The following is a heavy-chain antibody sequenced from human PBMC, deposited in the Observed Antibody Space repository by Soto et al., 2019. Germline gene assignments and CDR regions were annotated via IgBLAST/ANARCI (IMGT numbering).Heavy chain of an antibody. V-gene: IGHV3-15*01. Sequence: SLRLSCAASGFTFSNAWMSWVRQAPGKGLEWVGRIKSKTDGGTTDYAAPVKGRFTISRDDSKNTLYLQMNSLKTEDPAVYYCTAQDTQSYYYYYMDVWGKGTTVTVSS. CDR1: GFTFSNAW. J-gene: IGHJ6*03. CDR2: IKSKTDGGTT. CDR3: TAQDTQSYYYYYMDV.